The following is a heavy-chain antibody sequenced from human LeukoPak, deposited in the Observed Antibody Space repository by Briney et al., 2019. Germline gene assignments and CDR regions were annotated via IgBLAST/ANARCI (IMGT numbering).Heavy chain of an antibody. Sequence: SVTVSCKASGGTFSSYAISWVRQAPGQGLEWVGGIIPIFGTANYAQKFQGRVTITTDESTSTAYMELSSLRSEDTAVYYCARWRGYCSSTSCGGGGAFDIWGQGTMVTVSS. CDR1: GGTFSSYA. J-gene: IGHJ3*02. CDR2: IIPIFGTA. V-gene: IGHV1-69*05. D-gene: IGHD2-2*01. CDR3: ARWRGYCSSTSCGGGGAFDI.